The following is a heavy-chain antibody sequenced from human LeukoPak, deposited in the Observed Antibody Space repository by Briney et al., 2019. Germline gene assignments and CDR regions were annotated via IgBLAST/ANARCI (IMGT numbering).Heavy chain of an antibody. CDR3: AKNDLQSYYDSSGYFDY. Sequence: GRSLRLSCAASGFTFSSYALTWVRQAPGKGLEWVSAISGSGGSTYYADSVKGRFTISRDNSKNTLYLQMSSLRAEDTAVYYCAKNDLQSYYDSSGYFDYWGQGTLVTVSS. J-gene: IGHJ4*02. V-gene: IGHV3-23*01. CDR2: ISGSGGST. CDR1: GFTFSSYA. D-gene: IGHD3-22*01.